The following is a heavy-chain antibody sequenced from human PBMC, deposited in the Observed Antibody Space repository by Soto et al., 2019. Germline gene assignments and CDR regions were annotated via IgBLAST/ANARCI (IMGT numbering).Heavy chain of an antibody. Sequence: QVQLVESGGGVVQPGRSLSLSCAASGFTFSSYGMHWVRQAPGKGLEWVAVISYDGSNKYYADSVKGRFTISRDNSKNALYLQMNSLRAEDTAVYYCAKDGDFCSGYSVHYWGQGALVVVSS. CDR1: GFTFSSYG. CDR2: ISYDGSNK. V-gene: IGHV3-30*18. D-gene: IGHD3-3*01. CDR3: AKDGDFCSGYSVHY. J-gene: IGHJ4*02.